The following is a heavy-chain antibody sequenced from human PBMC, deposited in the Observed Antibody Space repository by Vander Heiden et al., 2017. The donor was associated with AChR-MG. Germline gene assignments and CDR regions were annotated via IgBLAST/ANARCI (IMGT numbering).Heavy chain of an antibody. CDR1: GGTLSSYA. CDR2: ISPIFGTA. V-gene: IGHV1-69*06. CDR3: ALHSWIQLGNWFDP. Sequence: QVQLVQSGAEVKKPGSSVKVSCKASGGTLSSYAISWVRQAPGQGLEWMGVISPIFGTANYAQKFQGRVTITADKSTSTAYMKLSSLRSEDTAVYYCALHSWIQLGNWFDPWGQGTLVTVSS. J-gene: IGHJ5*02. D-gene: IGHD5-18*01.